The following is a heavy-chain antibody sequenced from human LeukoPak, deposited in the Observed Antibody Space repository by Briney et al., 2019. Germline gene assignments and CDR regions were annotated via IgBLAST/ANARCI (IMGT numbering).Heavy chain of an antibody. CDR2: ITGSGGST. CDR1: GFSFSSFA. V-gene: IGHV3-23*01. J-gene: IGHJ4*02. D-gene: IGHD1-1*01. CDR3: ARGQEFDDGVFDS. Sequence: GGSLRLSCAASGFSFSSFAMTWVRRAPGKGLEWVSGITGSGGSTYYADSVKGRFTISRDNSKNTVCLQMNSLRVEDTAIYYCARGQEFDDGVFDSWGQGTLVTVSS.